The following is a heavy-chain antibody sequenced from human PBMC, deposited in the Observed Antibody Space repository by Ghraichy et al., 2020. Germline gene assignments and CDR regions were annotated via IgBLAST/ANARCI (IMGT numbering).Heavy chain of an antibody. D-gene: IGHD3-10*01. J-gene: IGHJ4*02. CDR3: ARDPKRGALDY. V-gene: IGHV3-7*03. CDR1: GFSFSNSW. CDR2: INNDGKER. Sequence: GGSLRLSCKASGFSFSNSWMSWVRQSPEKGLEWVANINNDGKERYYVDSLEGRFTISRDNDKNSLFLQITRLRVDDTAVYYCARDPKRGALDYWGQGTLVAGSA.